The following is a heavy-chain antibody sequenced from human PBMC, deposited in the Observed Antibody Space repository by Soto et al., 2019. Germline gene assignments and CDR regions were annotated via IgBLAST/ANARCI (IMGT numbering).Heavy chain of an antibody. CDR3: VRDRGGYYMGYYFDY. V-gene: IGHV3-48*03. CDR2: ISSSGSTV. J-gene: IGHJ4*02. D-gene: IGHD3-3*01. Sequence: GSLRLSCAASGFTFSSYEMNWVRQAPGKGLEWVAYISSSGSTVYYADSVKGRFTISRDNAKKSLYLQMNSPRAEDTAVYYCVRDRGGYYMGYYFDYWGQGTLVTVSS. CDR1: GFTFSSYE.